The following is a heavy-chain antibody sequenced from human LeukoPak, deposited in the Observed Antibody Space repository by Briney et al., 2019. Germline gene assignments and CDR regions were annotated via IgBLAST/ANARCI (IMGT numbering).Heavy chain of an antibody. V-gene: IGHV1-18*01. Sequence: ASVKVSCKASGYTFTSYGISWVRQAPGQGLEWMGWISAYNGNTNYAQKLQGRVTMTTDTSTSTAYMELRSLRSDDTAVYYCARLHDPSCYSTSCYLGGDLYYYYYMDVWGKGTTVTVSS. D-gene: IGHD2-2*01. CDR3: ARLHDPSCYSTSCYLGGDLYYYYYMDV. J-gene: IGHJ6*03. CDR1: GYTFTSYG. CDR2: ISAYNGNT.